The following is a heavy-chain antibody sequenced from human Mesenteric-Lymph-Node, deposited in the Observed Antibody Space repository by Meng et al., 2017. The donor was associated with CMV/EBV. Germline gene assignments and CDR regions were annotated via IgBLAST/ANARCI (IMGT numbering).Heavy chain of an antibody. Sequence: SGFSLSTSGVGVGWIRQPPGKALEWLALIYWDDDKRYSPSLKSRLTITKDTSKNQVVLTMTNMDPVDTATYYCAHRRPVATIESVFDYWGQGTLVTVSS. V-gene: IGHV2-5*02. J-gene: IGHJ4*02. D-gene: IGHD5-12*01. CDR2: IYWDDDK. CDR1: GFSLSTSGVG. CDR3: AHRRPVATIESVFDY.